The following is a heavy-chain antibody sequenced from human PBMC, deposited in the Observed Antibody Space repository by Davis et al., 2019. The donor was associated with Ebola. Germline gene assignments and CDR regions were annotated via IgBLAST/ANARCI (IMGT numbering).Heavy chain of an antibody. Sequence: AASVKVSCKASGYTFTSYGISWVRQAPGQGLEWMGWISAYNGNTNYAQKLQGRVTMTTDTSTSTAYMELRSLRSDDTAVYYCARGGPYYYDSSGYYSAYYFDYWGQGTLVTVSS. V-gene: IGHV1-18*01. D-gene: IGHD3-22*01. CDR3: ARGGPYYYDSSGYYSAYYFDY. CDR1: GYTFTSYG. J-gene: IGHJ4*02. CDR2: ISAYNGNT.